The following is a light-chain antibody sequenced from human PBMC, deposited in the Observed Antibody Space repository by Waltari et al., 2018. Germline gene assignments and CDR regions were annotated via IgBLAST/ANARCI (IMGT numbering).Light chain of an antibody. J-gene: IGKJ4*01. CDR3: QQRSTWPSVT. CDR1: QSVGRH. V-gene: IGKV3-11*01. Sequence: EIVFTQSRATQSLSPGERATLSCRASQSVGRHLAWYQQKPGQAPRLLIFDASNRAPGIPARFSGWGSGTDFSLTISSLEPEDSAVYYCQQRSTWPSVTFGGGTKVEIK. CDR2: DAS.